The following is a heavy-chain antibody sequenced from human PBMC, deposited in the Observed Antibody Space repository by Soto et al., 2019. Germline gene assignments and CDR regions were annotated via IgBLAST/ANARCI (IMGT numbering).Heavy chain of an antibody. D-gene: IGHD2-15*01. CDR2: IYYSGST. Sequence: PSETLSLTCTVSGGSISSYYWSWIRQPPGKGLEWIGYIYYSGSTNYNPSLKSRVTISVDTSKNQFSLKLSSVTAADTAVYYCARGYCSGGSCPQRVRFDPWGQGALVTVSS. V-gene: IGHV4-59*01. CDR3: ARGYCSGGSCPQRVRFDP. CDR1: GGSISSYY. J-gene: IGHJ5*02.